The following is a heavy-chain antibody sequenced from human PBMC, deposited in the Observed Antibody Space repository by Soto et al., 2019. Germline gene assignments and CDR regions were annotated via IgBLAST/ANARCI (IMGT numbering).Heavy chain of an antibody. CDR3: AKDYYDSSGYFDY. CDR2: ISYDGSNK. D-gene: IGHD3-22*01. CDR1: GFTFSSYG. Sequence: GGSLRLSCAASGFTFSSYGMHWVRQAPGKGLEWVAVISYDGSNKYYADSVKGRFTISRDNSKNTLYLQMNSLRAEDTSVYSCAKDYYDSSGYFDYWGQGTLVTVSS. V-gene: IGHV3-30*18. J-gene: IGHJ4*02.